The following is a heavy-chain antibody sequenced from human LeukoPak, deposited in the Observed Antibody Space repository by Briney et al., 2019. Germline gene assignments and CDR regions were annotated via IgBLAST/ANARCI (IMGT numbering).Heavy chain of an antibody. Sequence: SVKVSCKASGGTFRSYAISWVRQAPGQGLEWMGRIIPIFGTANYAQKFQGRVTITTDESTSTAYMELSSLRSEDTAVYYCARLYPTTLTSYSSSLWGQGTLVTVSS. CDR3: ARLYPTTLTSYSSSL. CDR1: GGTFRSYA. V-gene: IGHV1-69*05. D-gene: IGHD6-13*01. CDR2: IIPIFGTA. J-gene: IGHJ4*02.